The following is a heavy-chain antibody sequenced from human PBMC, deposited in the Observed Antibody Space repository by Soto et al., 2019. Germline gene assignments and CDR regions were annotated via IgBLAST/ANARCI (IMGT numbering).Heavy chain of an antibody. V-gene: IGHV4-34*01. CDR2: ISPSGTT. CDR1: SGSLSGYY. D-gene: IGHD6-6*01. J-gene: IGHJ4*02. CDR3: ARAPKVSGSAQTRPDF. Sequence: SETLSLTCSLYSGSLSGYYWSWIRQPPGKGLEWIGEISPSGTTNYSPSLRSRVSISVDTSKNQFSLNLTSLTAADTAVYYCARAPKVSGSAQTRPDFWGQGSLVTVSS.